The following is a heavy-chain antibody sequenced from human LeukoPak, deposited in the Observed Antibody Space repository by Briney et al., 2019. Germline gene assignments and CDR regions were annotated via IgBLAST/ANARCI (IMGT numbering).Heavy chain of an antibody. CDR3: ARGGRVVDLDY. CDR1: GFTFSSYA. CDR2: INHSGST. Sequence: LRLSCAASGFTFSSYAMHWVRQPPGKGLEWIGEINHSGSTNYNPSLKSRVTISVDTSKNQFSLKLSSVTAADTAVYYCARGGRVVDLDYWGQGTLVTVSS. J-gene: IGHJ4*02. D-gene: IGHD2-15*01. V-gene: IGHV4-34*01.